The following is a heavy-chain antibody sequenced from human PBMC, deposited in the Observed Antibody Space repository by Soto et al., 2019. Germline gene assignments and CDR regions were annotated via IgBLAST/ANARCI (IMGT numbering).Heavy chain of an antibody. Sequence: SETLSLTCAVYGGSFSGYYWSWIRQPPGKGLEWIGEINHSGSTNYNPSLKSRVTISVDTSKNQFSLKLSSVTAADTAVYYGAIYNIMVRGVPIDYWGQGTLVTVSS. J-gene: IGHJ4*02. CDR3: AIYNIMVRGVPIDY. V-gene: IGHV4-34*01. CDR1: GGSFSGYY. D-gene: IGHD3-10*01. CDR2: INHSGST.